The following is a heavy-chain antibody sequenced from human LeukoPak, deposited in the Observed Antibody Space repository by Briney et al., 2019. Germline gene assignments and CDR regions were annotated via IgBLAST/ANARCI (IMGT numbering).Heavy chain of an antibody. Sequence: GASVKVSCKASGYTFTSYGISWVRQAPGQGLEWMGWISAYNGNTNYAQKLQGRVTMTTDTSTSTAYMELRSLRSDDTAVYYCARVSAYYDFWSGYDFDYWGQGTLVTVSS. D-gene: IGHD3-3*01. J-gene: IGHJ4*02. CDR1: GYTFTSYG. V-gene: IGHV1-18*01. CDR2: ISAYNGNT. CDR3: ARVSAYYDFWSGYDFDY.